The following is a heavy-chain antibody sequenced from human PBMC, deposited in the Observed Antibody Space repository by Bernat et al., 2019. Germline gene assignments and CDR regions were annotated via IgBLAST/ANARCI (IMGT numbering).Heavy chain of an antibody. Sequence: QVQLVESGGGVVQPGRSLRLSCAASGFTFSSYGMHWVRQAPGKGLEWVAVISYDGSNKYYADSVKGRFTISRDNSKNTLYLQMNSLRAEDTAVYYCAKDFGKVRFLEWLLSGEGVFDYWGQGTLVTVSS. CDR1: GFTFSSYG. CDR3: AKDFGKVRFLEWLLSGEGVFDY. D-gene: IGHD3-3*01. J-gene: IGHJ4*02. V-gene: IGHV3-30*18. CDR2: ISYDGSNK.